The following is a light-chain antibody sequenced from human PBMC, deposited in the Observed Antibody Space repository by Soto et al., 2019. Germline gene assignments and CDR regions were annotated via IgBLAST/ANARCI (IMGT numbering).Light chain of an antibody. Sequence: DIPMTQSPSAMSASVGDRVTITCRASQAISHYLAWFHQRPGKVPQRLIYGASPLQSGVPSRFSGSGSGTEFTLIISSLQPEDLGTYYCLQHNTYPLSFGGGTKVE. CDR3: LQHNTYPLS. CDR2: GAS. CDR1: QAISHY. J-gene: IGKJ4*01. V-gene: IGKV1-17*03.